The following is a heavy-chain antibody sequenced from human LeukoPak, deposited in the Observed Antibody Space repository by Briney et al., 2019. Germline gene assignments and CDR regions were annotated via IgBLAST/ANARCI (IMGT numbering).Heavy chain of an antibody. CDR3: ARVYGDYPDY. V-gene: IGHV4-59*01. J-gene: IGHJ4*02. Sequence: SESLSLTCTVSGGSISSYYWSWIRQPPGKGLEWIGYIYYSGSTNYNPSLKSRVTISVDTSKNQFSLKLSSVTAADTAVYYCARVYGDYPDYWGQGTLVTVSS. CDR2: IYYSGST. CDR1: GGSISSYY. D-gene: IGHD4-17*01.